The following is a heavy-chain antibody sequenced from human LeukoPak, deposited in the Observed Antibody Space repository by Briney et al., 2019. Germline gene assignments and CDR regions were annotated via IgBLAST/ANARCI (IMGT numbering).Heavy chain of an antibody. CDR1: GYSISSDYY. CDR2: IYTSGST. D-gene: IGHD3-3*01. CDR3: ARLTLGFGVAKHYMDV. Sequence: PSETLSLTCTISGYSISSDYYWGWIRQPPGKGLEWIGRIYTSGSTNYNPSLKSRVTISVDTSKNQFSLKLSSVTAADTAVYYCARLTLGFGVAKHYMDVWGKGTTVTVSS. V-gene: IGHV4-38-2*02. J-gene: IGHJ6*03.